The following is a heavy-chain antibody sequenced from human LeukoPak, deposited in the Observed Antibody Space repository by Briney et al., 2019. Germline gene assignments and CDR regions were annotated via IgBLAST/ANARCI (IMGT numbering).Heavy chain of an antibody. CDR2: INHSGST. D-gene: IGHD3-10*01. CDR3: ARQTMVRGAISY. Sequence: SETLSLTCAVYGGSFSGYYWSWIRQPPGKGLEWIGEINHSGSTNYNPSLKSRVTISVDTSKNQFSLKLSSVTAADTAVYYCARQTMVRGAISYWGQGTLVTVSS. J-gene: IGHJ4*02. CDR1: GGSFSGYY. V-gene: IGHV4-34*01.